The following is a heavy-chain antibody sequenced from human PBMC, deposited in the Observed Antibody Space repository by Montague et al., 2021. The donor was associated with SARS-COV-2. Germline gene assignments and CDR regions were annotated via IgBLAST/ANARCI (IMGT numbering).Heavy chain of an antibody. CDR1: GGSISSSSYS. D-gene: IGHD3-3*01. V-gene: IGHV4-39*01. CDR2: MYYSWST. CDR3: ATGLRFLEWLLLSWFDP. J-gene: IGHJ5*02. Sequence: SETLSLTCTVSGGSISSSSYSWVWSRQPTGKGLEWIGSMYYSWSTYSNPSLKSRVTISVDTSKNHFSLRLSSVTAADTAVYYCATGLRFLEWLLLSWFDPWGQGTLVTVSS.